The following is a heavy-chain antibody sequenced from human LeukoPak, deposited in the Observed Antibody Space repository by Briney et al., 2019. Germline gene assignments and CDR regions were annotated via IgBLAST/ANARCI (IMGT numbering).Heavy chain of an antibody. D-gene: IGHD2/OR15-2a*01. CDR3: AMQFAQFYDF. J-gene: IGHJ4*02. V-gene: IGHV5-51*01. CDR2: IYPGDSDA. CDR1: GYTFSNYW. Sequence: GESLKISRKGSGYTFSNYWISWVRQTPGKGLEWLGIIYPGDSDARYSPSFQGQLTMSVDKSIDTAYLQWSSLKASDTGTYYRAMQFAQFYDFWGQGTLVTVSS.